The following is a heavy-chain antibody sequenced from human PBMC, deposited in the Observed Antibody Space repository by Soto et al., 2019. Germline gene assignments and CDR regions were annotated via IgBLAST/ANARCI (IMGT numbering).Heavy chain of an antibody. J-gene: IGHJ4*02. V-gene: IGHV3-15*07. CDR2: IKSKTDGGTT. Sequence: GGSLRLSCAASGFTFSNAWMNWVRQAPGKGLEWVGRIKSKTDGGTTDYAAPVKGRFTISRDDSKNTLYLQMNSLKTEDTAVYYCAKDRPRRTSGYFFDYWGQGTPVTVS. CDR1: GFTFSNAW. CDR3: AKDRPRRTSGYFFDY. D-gene: IGHD1-1*01.